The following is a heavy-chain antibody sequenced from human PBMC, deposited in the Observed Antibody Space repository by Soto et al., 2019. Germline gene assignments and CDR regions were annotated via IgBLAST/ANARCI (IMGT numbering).Heavy chain of an antibody. V-gene: IGHV3-30-3*01. CDR3: ARWVVTPFYYYYGMDV. Sequence: QVQLVESGGGVVQPGRSLRLSCAASGFTFSSYAMHWVRQAPGKGLEWVAVISYDGSNKYYADSVKGRFTISRDNSKNTLYLQMNSLRAEDTAVYYCARWVVTPFYYYYGMDVWGQGTTVTVSS. CDR1: GFTFSSYA. D-gene: IGHD3-22*01. J-gene: IGHJ6*02. CDR2: ISYDGSNK.